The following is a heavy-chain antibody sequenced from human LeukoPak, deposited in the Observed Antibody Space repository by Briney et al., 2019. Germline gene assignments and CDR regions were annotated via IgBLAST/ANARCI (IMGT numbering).Heavy chain of an antibody. V-gene: IGHV1-18*01. D-gene: IGHD6-19*01. CDR3: ARAEVAGTVGY. CDR2: ISAYNGNT. CDR1: GYTFTSYG. Sequence: ASVKVSCQASGYTFTSYGTSWVRQAPGQGLEWMGWISAYNGNTNYAQKLQGRVTMTTDTSTGTAYMELRSLRCDDTAVYYCARAEVAGTVGYWGQGTLVTVSS. J-gene: IGHJ4*02.